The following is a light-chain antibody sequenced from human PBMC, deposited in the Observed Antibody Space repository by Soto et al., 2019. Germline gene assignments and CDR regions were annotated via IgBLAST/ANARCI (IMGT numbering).Light chain of an antibody. Sequence: QSVLTQPPSASGTPGQRVPISCSGSSSNIGINPVNWYQQLPGTAPKLLIFSSNQRPSGVPDRFSGSKSGASASLAISGLQAEDGADYYCAAWDDSLNGWVFGGGTKLTVL. V-gene: IGLV1-44*01. CDR2: SSN. J-gene: IGLJ3*02. CDR3: AAWDDSLNGWV. CDR1: SSNIGINP.